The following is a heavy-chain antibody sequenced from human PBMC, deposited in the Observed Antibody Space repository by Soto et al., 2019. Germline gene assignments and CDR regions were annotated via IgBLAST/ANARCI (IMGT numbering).Heavy chain of an antibody. D-gene: IGHD6-19*01. J-gene: IGHJ4*02. V-gene: IGHV4-39*01. Sequence: QLQLQESGPGLVKASETLSLTCTVSGGPIDSSSYYWDWIRQPPGKGLEWIGSLHYRVNTFYNPSLKNRVTISIDTSKNQFSLSLSSVTATDTAVYYCARRGTITVAVDYWGQGTLLTASS. CDR2: LHYRVNT. CDR3: ARRGTITVAVDY. CDR1: GGPIDSSSYY.